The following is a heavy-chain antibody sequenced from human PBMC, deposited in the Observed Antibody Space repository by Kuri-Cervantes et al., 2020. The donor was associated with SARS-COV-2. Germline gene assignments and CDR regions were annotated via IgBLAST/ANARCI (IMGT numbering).Heavy chain of an antibody. CDR3: AKDREVHDYGGSFDY. Sequence: GGSLRLSCAASGFTFSSYWMSRVRQAPGKGLEWVANIKQDGSEKYYVDSVKGRFAISRDNAKNSLYLQMNSLRAEDTAVYYCAKDREVHDYGGSFDYWGQGTLVTVSS. CDR1: GFTFSSYW. V-gene: IGHV3-7*03. J-gene: IGHJ4*02. CDR2: IKQDGSEK. D-gene: IGHD4-17*01.